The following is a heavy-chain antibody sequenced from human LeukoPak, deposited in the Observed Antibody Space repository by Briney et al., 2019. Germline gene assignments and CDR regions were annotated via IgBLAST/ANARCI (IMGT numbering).Heavy chain of an antibody. CDR3: AREYSYGRSLDY. V-gene: IGHV1-3*03. CDR2: INAGNGNT. D-gene: IGHD5-18*01. CDR1: GYTFTSYA. J-gene: IGHJ4*02. Sequence: GASVKVSCKASGYTFTSYAMHWVRQAPGQRLEWMGWINAGNGNTKYSQEFQGRVTITRDTSASTAYMELSSLRSEDMAVYYCAREYSYGRSLDYWGQGTLVTVSS.